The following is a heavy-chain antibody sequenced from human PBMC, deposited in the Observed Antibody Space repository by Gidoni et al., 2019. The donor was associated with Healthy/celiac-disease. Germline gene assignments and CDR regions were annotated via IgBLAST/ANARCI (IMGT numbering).Heavy chain of an antibody. CDR3: ARVGSSGGIDY. J-gene: IGHJ4*02. Sequence: RFTISSDNSKNTLYLQMNSLRAEDTAVYYCARVGSSGGIDYWGQGTLVTVSS. D-gene: IGHD6-6*01. V-gene: IGHV3-30*07.